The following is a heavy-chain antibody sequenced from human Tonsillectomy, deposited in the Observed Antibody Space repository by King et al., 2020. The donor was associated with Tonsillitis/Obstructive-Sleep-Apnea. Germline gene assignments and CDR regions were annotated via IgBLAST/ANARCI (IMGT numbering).Heavy chain of an antibody. CDR1: GFTFDDYA. D-gene: IGHD3-3*01. J-gene: IGHJ4*02. V-gene: IGHV3-43*02. CDR2: ISGDGGST. Sequence: QLVQSGGGVVQPGGSLRLSCAASGFTFDDYAMHWVRQAPGKGLEWVSLISGDGGSTYYADSVKGRFTISRDNSKNSLYLQMNSLRTGDTALYYCAKDRSLLEWPIPSFDYWGQGTLVTVSS. CDR3: AKDRSLLEWPIPSFDY.